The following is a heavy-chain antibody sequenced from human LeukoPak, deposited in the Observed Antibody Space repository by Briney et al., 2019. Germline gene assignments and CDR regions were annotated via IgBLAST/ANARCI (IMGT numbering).Heavy chain of an antibody. J-gene: IGHJ4*02. CDR3: ARDRDSSSWYVFDY. V-gene: IGHV3-30-3*01. CDR2: ISYDGSNK. Sequence: PGRSLRLSCAASGFTFSSYAMHWVRQAPGKGLEWVAVISYDGSNKYYADSVKGRFTISRDNSKNTLYLQMNSLRAEDTAVYYCARDRDSSSWYVFDYWGQGTLVTVSS. D-gene: IGHD6-13*01. CDR1: GFTFSSYA.